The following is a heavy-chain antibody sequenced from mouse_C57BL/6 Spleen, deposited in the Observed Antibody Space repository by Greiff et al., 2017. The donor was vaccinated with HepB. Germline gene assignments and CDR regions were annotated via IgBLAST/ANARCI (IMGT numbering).Heavy chain of an antibody. Sequence: EVMLVESGGGLVKPGGSLKLSCAASGFTFSSYAMSWVRQTPEKRLEWVATISDGGSYTYYPDNVKGRFTISRDNAKNNLYLQMSHLKSEDTAMYYCARLWSYFEDWGQGTTLTVSS. CDR3: ARLWSYFED. D-gene: IGHD1-1*02. CDR1: GFTFSSYA. V-gene: IGHV5-4*03. J-gene: IGHJ2*01. CDR2: ISDGGSYT.